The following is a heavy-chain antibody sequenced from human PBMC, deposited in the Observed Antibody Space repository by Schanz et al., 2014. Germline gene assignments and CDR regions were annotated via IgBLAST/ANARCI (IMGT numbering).Heavy chain of an antibody. CDR2: IWFDGTNK. V-gene: IGHV3-33*01. Sequence: QVQLVESGGGVVQPGGSLRLSCATSGLNFDYYGMNWVRQAPGKGLEWVAVIWFDGTNKYNADSVKGRFTISRDTSKNTLYLLLNSLRAEDTAVYYCARDQYYFGSGNPFDIWGQGTMVTVSS. D-gene: IGHD3-10*01. CDR1: GLNFDYYG. J-gene: IGHJ3*02. CDR3: ARDQYYFGSGNPFDI.